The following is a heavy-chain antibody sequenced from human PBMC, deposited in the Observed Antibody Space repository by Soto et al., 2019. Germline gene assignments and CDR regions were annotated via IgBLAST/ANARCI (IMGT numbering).Heavy chain of an antibody. CDR1: GGPFIGYY. CDR3: ARGSRIAANFY. J-gene: IGHJ4*02. CDR2: INHSGST. V-gene: IGHV4-34*01. Sequence: PSETLSLTCAVYGGPFIGYYWSWIRQPPGKGLEWIGEINHSGSTNYNPSLKSRVTISVDTSKNQFSLKLSSVTAADTAVYYCARGSRIAANFYWGQGTLVTVSS. D-gene: IGHD6-25*01.